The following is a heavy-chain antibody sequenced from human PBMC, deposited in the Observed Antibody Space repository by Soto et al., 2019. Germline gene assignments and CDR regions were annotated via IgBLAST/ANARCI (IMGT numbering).Heavy chain of an antibody. J-gene: IGHJ4*02. CDR2: ISAYNGNT. Sequence: SXKVSFKASGYTXSSYGIRLVRQAPGQGLEWMGWISAYNGNTNYAQKLQGRVTMTTDTSTSTAYMEMRSLRSDDKAVYYCARVVVGATYFDYWGQGTLVTVSS. D-gene: IGHD1-26*01. CDR3: ARVVVGATYFDY. CDR1: GYTXSSYG. V-gene: IGHV1-18*04.